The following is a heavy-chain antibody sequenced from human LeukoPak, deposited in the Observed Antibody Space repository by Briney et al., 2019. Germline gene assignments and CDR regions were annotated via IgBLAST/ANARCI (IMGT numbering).Heavy chain of an antibody. CDR2: IIPILGIA. J-gene: IGHJ4*02. D-gene: IGHD6-6*01. V-gene: IGHV1-69*02. CDR1: GGTFSSYT. CDR3: ARARGIAARPWWY. Sequence: GASVKVSCKASGGTFSSYTISWVRQAPGQGLEWMGRIIPILGIANYAQKFQGRVTITADKSTGTAYMELSSLRSEDTAVYYCARARGIAARPWWYWGQGTLVTVSS.